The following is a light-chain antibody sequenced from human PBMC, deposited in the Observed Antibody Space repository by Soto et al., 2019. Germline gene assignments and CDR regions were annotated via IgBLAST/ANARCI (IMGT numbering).Light chain of an antibody. CDR2: DVI. J-gene: IGLJ3*02. CDR3: LSYAGSYTWV. CDR1: SSDVGGYDF. V-gene: IGLV2-11*01. Sequence: QSALTQPRSVSGSPGQSVTISCTGTSSDVGGYDFVSWYQHHPGKAPKVMIYDVIARPSGVPDRFSGSKSGSTASLTISGLRAEDEADYYCLSYAGSYTWVFGGGTQLTVL.